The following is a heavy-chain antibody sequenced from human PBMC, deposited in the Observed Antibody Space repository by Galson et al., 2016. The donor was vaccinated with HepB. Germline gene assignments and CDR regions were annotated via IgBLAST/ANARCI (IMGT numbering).Heavy chain of an antibody. Sequence: SVKVSCKASGGTFGTYAISWVRQAPGQGLDWMGGIIPIYGTTHYAQKSQGRVTMTADESTNTAYMELSSLRSEDTAGYYCAREREGAAGYYYYGMDVWGQGTPVTVSS. J-gene: IGHJ6*02. V-gene: IGHV1-69*13. CDR1: GGTFGTYA. CDR2: IIPIYGTT. CDR3: AREREGAAGYYYYGMDV. D-gene: IGHD1-26*01.